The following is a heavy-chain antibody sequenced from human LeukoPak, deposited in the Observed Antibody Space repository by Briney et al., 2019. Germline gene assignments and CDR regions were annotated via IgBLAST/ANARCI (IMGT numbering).Heavy chain of an antibody. V-gene: IGHV1-46*01. J-gene: IGHJ4*02. CDR2: INPSDGTR. D-gene: IGHD2-2*01. Sequence: ASVKVSCKASGNIFTSSYTHWVRQAPGQGLEWMGVINPSDGTRNYAQKFQGRVTMTRDMSTSTVYMDLSNLRSEDTAVYYCAREQGSTGYFEYWGQGTLVTVSS. CDR3: AREQGSTGYFEY. CDR1: GNIFTSSY.